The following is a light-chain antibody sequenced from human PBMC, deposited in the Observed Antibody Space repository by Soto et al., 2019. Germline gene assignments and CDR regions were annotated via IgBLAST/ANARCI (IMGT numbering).Light chain of an antibody. CDR3: QQYNDWHPIT. CDR2: DAS. CDR1: QSVSSY. V-gene: IGKV3-11*01. J-gene: IGKJ5*01. Sequence: EIVLTQSPATLSLSPGERATLSCGASQSVSSYLAWYQQKPGQAPRLLIYDASNRATGIPARFSGSGSGTEFILTISSLQSEDFAVYYCQQYNDWHPITFGQGTRLEIK.